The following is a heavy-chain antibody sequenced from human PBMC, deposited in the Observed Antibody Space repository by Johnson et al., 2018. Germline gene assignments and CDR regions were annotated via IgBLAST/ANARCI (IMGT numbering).Heavy chain of an antibody. CDR1: GFPFSHYG. CDR3: ARDADTPARDWYVDL. D-gene: IGHD5-18*01. J-gene: IGHJ2*01. Sequence: QVQLVQSGGGVVQPGRSLRLSCAASGFPFSHYGMHWVRQAPGKGLEWVAGIWSDGSKSLYGDSVKGRFTISRDNSKNSLYVQMNSLRTEDTAVYYCARDADTPARDWYVDLWGRGTLVTVSS. V-gene: IGHV3-33*08. CDR2: IWSDGSKS.